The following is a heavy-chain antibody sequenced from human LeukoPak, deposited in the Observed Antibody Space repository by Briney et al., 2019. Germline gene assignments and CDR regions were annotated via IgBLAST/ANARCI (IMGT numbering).Heavy chain of an antibody. CDR1: GGTFSSYA. D-gene: IGHD3-10*01. CDR2: IIPIFGTA. CDR3: ARDPSGLLWFGEFQNWFDP. V-gene: IGHV1-69*05. J-gene: IGHJ5*02. Sequence: SVKVSCKASGGTFSSYAISWVRQAPGQGLEWMGRIIPIFGTANYAQKFQGRVTITTDESTSTAHMELSSLRSEDTAVYYCARDPSGLLWFGEFQNWFDPWGQGTLVTVSS.